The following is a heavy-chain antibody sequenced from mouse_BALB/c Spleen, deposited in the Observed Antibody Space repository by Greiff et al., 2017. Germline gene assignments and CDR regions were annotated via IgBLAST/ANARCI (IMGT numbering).Heavy chain of an antibody. CDR3: GRDDYYAMDY. J-gene: IGHJ4*01. Sequence: VHVKQSGPELVKPGASVKISCKASGYSFTGYFMNWVKQSHGKSLEWIGRINPYNGDTFYNQKFKGKATLTVDKSSSTAHMELLSLTSEDSAVCYCGRDDYYAMDYWGQGTSVTVSS. CDR1: GYSFTGYF. V-gene: IGHV1-37*01. CDR2: INPYNGDT.